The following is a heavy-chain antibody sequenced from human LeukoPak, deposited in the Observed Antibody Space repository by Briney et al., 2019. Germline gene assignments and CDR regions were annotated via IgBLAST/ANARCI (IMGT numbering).Heavy chain of an antibody. Sequence: ASVKVSCKSSGYTFTDYYIHWVRQAPGQGLEWMGRINPNSGGTNYAQKFQDRVTMTRDTSISTAYMELSRLRSDDTAVYYCARVEAAGTGYSYFDYWGQGTLVTVSS. J-gene: IGHJ4*02. CDR3: ARVEAAGTGYSYFDY. CDR2: INPNSGGT. V-gene: IGHV1-2*06. CDR1: GYTFTDYY. D-gene: IGHD6-13*01.